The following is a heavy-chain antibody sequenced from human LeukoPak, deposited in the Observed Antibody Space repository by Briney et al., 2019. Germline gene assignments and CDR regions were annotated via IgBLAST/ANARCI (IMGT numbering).Heavy chain of an antibody. Sequence: PGGPLRLSCAASGFTFSSHWMSWVRQAPGKGLEWVAHIKQDGNEKQYMDSVRGRFTISRDNTKNSMYLQMDSLRDEDMAVYYCARAGRSFYGGSSDYWGQGTLVTVSS. D-gene: IGHD4-23*01. CDR1: GFTFSSHW. J-gene: IGHJ4*02. V-gene: IGHV3-7*01. CDR2: IKQDGNEK. CDR3: ARAGRSFYGGSSDY.